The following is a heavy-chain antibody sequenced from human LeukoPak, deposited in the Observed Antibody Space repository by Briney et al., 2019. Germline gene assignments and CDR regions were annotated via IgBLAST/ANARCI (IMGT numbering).Heavy chain of an antibody. J-gene: IGHJ3*02. CDR2: IYYSGST. D-gene: IGHD1-1*01. CDR1: GGSISSYY. Sequence: PSETLSLTCTVSGGSISSYYWSWIRQPPGKGLEWIGYIYYSGSTNYNPSLKSRVTIPVDTSKNQFSLKLSSVTAADTAVYYCARDDNSAFDIWGQGTMVTVSS. CDR3: ARDDNSAFDI. V-gene: IGHV4-59*01.